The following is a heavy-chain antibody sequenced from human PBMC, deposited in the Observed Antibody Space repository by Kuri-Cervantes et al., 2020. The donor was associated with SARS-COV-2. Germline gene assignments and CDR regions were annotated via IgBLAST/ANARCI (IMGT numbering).Heavy chain of an antibody. CDR2: IFSNDEK. J-gene: IGHJ5*02. D-gene: IGHD2-2*01. CDR1: GFSLSNARMG. Sequence: LVLVKPTETLTLTCTVSGFSLSNARMGVSWIRQPPGKALEWLAHIFSNDEKSYSTSLKSRLTISKDTSKSQLVLTMTNMDPVDTAKYYCARSGYCSSTSCYVGGFDPWGQGTLVTVSS. CDR3: ARSGYCSSTSCYVGGFDP. V-gene: IGHV2-26*01.